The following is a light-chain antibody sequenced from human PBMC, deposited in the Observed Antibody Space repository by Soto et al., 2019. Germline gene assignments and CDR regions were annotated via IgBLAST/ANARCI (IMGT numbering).Light chain of an antibody. J-gene: IGLJ3*02. CDR1: SSDVGSYNL. CDR2: EVS. V-gene: IGLV2-14*02. CDR3: SSYTSTTTRV. Sequence: QSALTQPASVSGSPGQSITISCTGTSSDVGSYNLVSWYQQHPGKAPKLMIYEVSNRPSGISNRFSGSKSGNTASLTISGLQADDEADYYCSSYTSTTTRVFGGGTKVTVL.